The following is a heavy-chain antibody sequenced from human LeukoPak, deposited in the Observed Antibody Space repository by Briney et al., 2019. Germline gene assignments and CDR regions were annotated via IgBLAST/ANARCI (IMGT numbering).Heavy chain of an antibody. CDR3: AKGLLWPPKNFDY. Sequence: GSLRLSCAASGFTLSSYAMSWVRQAPGKGLEWXXXISGSGGSTYYADSVKGRFTISRDNSKNTLYLQMNSLRAEDTAVYYCAKGLLWPPKNFDYWGQGTLVTVSS. D-gene: IGHD3-10*01. V-gene: IGHV3-23*01. CDR1: GFTLSSYA. J-gene: IGHJ4*02. CDR2: ISGSGGST.